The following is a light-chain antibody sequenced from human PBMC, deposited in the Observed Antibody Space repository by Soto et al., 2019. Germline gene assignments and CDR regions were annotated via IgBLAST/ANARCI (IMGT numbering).Light chain of an antibody. CDR2: LGS. Sequence: DIVMTQSPLSLPVTPGEPASISCRSSQSLLHSNGYNYLDWYLQKPGQSPQLLIYLGSNRASGVPDRFSGSGSGTDFTLIISRVEDEDVGVYSCMHPLQSWTFGQGTKVEIK. CDR3: MHPLQSWT. CDR1: QSLLHSNGYNY. J-gene: IGKJ1*01. V-gene: IGKV2-28*01.